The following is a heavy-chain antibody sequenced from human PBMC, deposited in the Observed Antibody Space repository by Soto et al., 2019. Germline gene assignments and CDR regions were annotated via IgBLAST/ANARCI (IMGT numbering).Heavy chain of an antibody. Sequence: ASVKGSCKASGGTFSSYAISWVRQAPGQGLEWMGGIIPIFGTANYAQKFQGRVTITADESTSTAYMELSSLRSEDTAVYYCARDPINVLRYFDWSKPRDYYYGMDVWGQGTTVTVSS. CDR1: GGTFSSYA. J-gene: IGHJ6*02. CDR3: ARDPINVLRYFDWSKPRDYYYGMDV. V-gene: IGHV1-69*13. CDR2: IIPIFGTA. D-gene: IGHD3-9*01.